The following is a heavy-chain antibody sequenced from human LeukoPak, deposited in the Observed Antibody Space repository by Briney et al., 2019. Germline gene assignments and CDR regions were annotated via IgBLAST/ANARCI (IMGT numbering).Heavy chain of an antibody. D-gene: IGHD1-26*01. CDR1: GFTFSSYA. Sequence: PGGSLRLSCAASGFTFSSYAMSWVRQAPGKGLVWVSRINSDESSTSYADSVKGRFTISRDNAKNSLYLQMNSLRAEDTAVYYCAREGAYYFDCWGQGTLVTVSS. CDR3: AREGAYYFDC. V-gene: IGHV3-74*01. CDR2: INSDESST. J-gene: IGHJ4*02.